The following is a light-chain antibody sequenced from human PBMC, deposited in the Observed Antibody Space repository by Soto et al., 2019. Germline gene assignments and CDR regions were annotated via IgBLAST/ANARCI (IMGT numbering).Light chain of an antibody. J-gene: IGKJ1*01. Sequence: ESVLTKSPGTLSLSPGERATLSCRASQSVSSSYLAWYQQKPGQAPRLLIYGESSRATGIPDRFTGSGSGTDFTLTISRLEPEDFAVYYCQQYGSSPWTFGQGTKVDIK. CDR1: QSVSSSY. CDR3: QQYGSSPWT. V-gene: IGKV3-20*01. CDR2: GES.